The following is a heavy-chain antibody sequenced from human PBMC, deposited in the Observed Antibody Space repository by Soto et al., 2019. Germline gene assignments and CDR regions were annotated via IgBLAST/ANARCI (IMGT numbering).Heavy chain of an antibody. CDR3: SKWDGYGDQ. Sequence: EVQLLESGGGLVQPGGSLRLSCAASGFTFSTNSMTWVRQAPGKGLEWVCGISGGGASTHYADSVKGRFTISRDNSKTMAYLPMNSLTAGDTAVYFCSKWDGYGDQWGQGTLVTVSS. J-gene: IGHJ5*02. CDR1: GFTFSTNS. V-gene: IGHV3-23*01. CDR2: ISGGGAST. D-gene: IGHD5-12*01.